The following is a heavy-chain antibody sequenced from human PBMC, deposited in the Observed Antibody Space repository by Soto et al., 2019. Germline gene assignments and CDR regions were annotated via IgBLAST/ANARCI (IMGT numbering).Heavy chain of an antibody. Sequence: GASVKVSCKASGYTFTGYYMHWVRQAPGQGLEWMGWINPNSGGTNYAQKFQGRVTMTRDTSISTAYMELSRLRSDDTAVYYCARQRFARFYYYYYGMDVWGQGTTVTV. V-gene: IGHV1-2*02. CDR1: GYTFTGYY. CDR2: INPNSGGT. CDR3: ARQRFARFYYYYYGMDV. J-gene: IGHJ6*02. D-gene: IGHD3-10*01.